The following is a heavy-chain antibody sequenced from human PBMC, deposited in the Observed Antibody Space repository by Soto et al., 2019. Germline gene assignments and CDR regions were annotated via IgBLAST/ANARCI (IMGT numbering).Heavy chain of an antibody. CDR2: TSYDGSKE. CDR3: ARDIFGSRGYHRLGAFDI. J-gene: IGHJ3*02. V-gene: IGHV3-30*09. Sequence: SGGSLRLSCAASGFSVSTCAMHWVRQAPGKGLEWVAVTSYDGSKEDYADSVKGRFAVSRDNSNNPLYLQLNSLRVEDTAVYYCARDIFGSRGYHRLGAFDIWGQGTTVTVAS. D-gene: IGHD2-15*01. CDR1: GFSVSTCA.